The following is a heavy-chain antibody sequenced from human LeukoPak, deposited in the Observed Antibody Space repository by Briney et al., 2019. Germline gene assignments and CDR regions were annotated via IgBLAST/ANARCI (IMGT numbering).Heavy chain of an antibody. CDR3: AGLEYSNHPLY. J-gene: IGHJ4*02. CDR1: GYTFTNYA. V-gene: IGHV1-18*01. D-gene: IGHD4-11*01. CDR2: ISTYNGNT. Sequence: ASVTVSCKASGYTFTNYAISWVRQAPGQGLEWMGWISTYNGNTNYAQKLQGRVTMTTDTSTATAYTELKSLRSDDTAVYYCAGLEYSNHPLYWGQGTLVTVSS.